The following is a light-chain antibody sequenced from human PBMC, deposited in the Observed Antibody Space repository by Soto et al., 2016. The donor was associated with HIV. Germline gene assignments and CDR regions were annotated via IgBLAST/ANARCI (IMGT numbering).Light chain of an antibody. J-gene: IGLJ1*01. CDR2: DDR. V-gene: IGLV3-21*03. CDR1: NIGSQD. CDR3: QVWDSSSDHLYV. Sequence: SYVLTQPSSVSVAPGKAATITCGGKNIGSQDIHWYQQKPGQAPVLVVYDDRARPSGIPDRFSGSHSGDTATLTISRVEAGDEADYYCQVWDSSSDHLYVFGTGTKVTV.